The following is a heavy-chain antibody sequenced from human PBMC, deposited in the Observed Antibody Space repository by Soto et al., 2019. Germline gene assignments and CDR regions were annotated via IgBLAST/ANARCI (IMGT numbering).Heavy chain of an antibody. Sequence: PGGSLRLSCAASGFTFSSYWMHWVRQAPGKGLVWVSRIDTYGSATRYADSVKGRFTISRDNAKNTLYLQMSTLRAEDTAVYYCARVLKSSGWDNDVFDIWGQGTTVTVSS. V-gene: IGHV3-74*01. J-gene: IGHJ3*02. CDR3: ARVLKSSGWDNDVFDI. CDR1: GFTFSSYW. D-gene: IGHD6-19*01. CDR2: IDTYGSAT.